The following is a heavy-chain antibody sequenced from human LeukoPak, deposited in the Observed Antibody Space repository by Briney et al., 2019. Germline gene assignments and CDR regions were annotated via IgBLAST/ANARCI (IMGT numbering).Heavy chain of an antibody. CDR2: ISPSSGGT. V-gene: IGHV1-2*02. CDR1: GYTFTDYY. D-gene: IGHD3-10*02. J-gene: IGHJ5*02. CDR3: ARDVLTTFGYFSAADDL. Sequence: ASVKVSCKASGYTFTDYYMHWVRQAPGQGLEWMGWISPSSGGTNYAQKFQGRVTMTRDTSTGTAYMELSRLRSDDTAMCYCARDVLTTFGYFSAADDLWGQGTLVTVSS.